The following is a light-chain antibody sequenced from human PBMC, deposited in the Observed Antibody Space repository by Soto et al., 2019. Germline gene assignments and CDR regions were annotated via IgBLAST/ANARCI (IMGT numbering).Light chain of an antibody. CDR1: QGISNY. V-gene: IGKV1-9*01. CDR3: QQRNSYPIT. Sequence: DIPLTQSPSFLSASVGDRVTITCRACQGISNYLAWYQQKPGKAPNLLIHTATTLQSGVPSRFSGSGSGTEFTLTISSLQPEDCATYYCQQRNSYPITFGQGTRLEIK. CDR2: TAT. J-gene: IGKJ5*01.